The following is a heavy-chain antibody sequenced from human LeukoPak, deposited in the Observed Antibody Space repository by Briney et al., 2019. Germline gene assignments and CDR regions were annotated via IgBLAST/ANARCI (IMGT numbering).Heavy chain of an antibody. CDR3: AREAGDIVVVDY. V-gene: IGHV3-74*03. Sequence: GGSLRLSCAASGFTFSSYWMHWVRQAPGKGLVWVSRINTDGSSATYADSVKGRFTISRDNAKNTLYLQMNSLRAEDTAVYYCAREAGDIVVVDYWGQGTLVTVSS. CDR1: GFTFSSYW. J-gene: IGHJ4*02. CDR2: INTDGSSA. D-gene: IGHD2-2*01.